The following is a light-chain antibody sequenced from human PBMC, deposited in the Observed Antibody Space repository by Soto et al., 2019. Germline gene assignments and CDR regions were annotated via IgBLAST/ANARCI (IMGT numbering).Light chain of an antibody. CDR1: QSIANR. Sequence: EIVMTQSPATLSVSPGERATLSCRASQSIANRLAWYQQKPGQAPRRLIYGASTRATGVPARFSGSGSGTEFTLTISSLQSEDFAVYYCQQYNNWLALTFGGGTKVEIK. V-gene: IGKV3-15*01. J-gene: IGKJ4*01. CDR2: GAS. CDR3: QQYNNWLALT.